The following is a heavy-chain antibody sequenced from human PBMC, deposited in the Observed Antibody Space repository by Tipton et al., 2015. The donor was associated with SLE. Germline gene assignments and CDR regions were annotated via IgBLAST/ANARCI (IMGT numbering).Heavy chain of an antibody. V-gene: IGHV4-59*12. CDR3: ARAPGLDRDYYYYYYMDV. J-gene: IGHJ6*03. Sequence: TLSLTCTVSGGSISSGYWSWIRQPPGKGLEWIGWIYYSGTTNYNPSLKSRVTISVDTSKNQFSLKLSSVTAADTAVYYCARAPGLDRDYYYYYYMDVWGKGTTVTVSS. CDR2: IYYSGTT. CDR1: GGSISSGY. D-gene: IGHD3/OR15-3a*01.